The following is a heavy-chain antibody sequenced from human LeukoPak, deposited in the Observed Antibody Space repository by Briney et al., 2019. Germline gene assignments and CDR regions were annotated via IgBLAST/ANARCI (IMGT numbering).Heavy chain of an antibody. CDR3: ARDSPLYYGSGSQCWFDP. J-gene: IGHJ5*02. D-gene: IGHD3-10*01. V-gene: IGHV3-7*01. CDR2: VNQGATQK. Sequence: QSGGSLRLSCAASGFDFSTQWMSWVRQAPGKGLEWVAIVNQGATQKYYVDSVKGRFTISRDNAKNSLYLQMNSLRAEDTAVYYCARDSPLYYGSGSQCWFDPWGQGTLVTVSS. CDR1: GFDFSTQW.